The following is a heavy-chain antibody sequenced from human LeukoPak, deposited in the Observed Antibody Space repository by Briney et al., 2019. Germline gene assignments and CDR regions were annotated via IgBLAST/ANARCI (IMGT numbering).Heavy chain of an antibody. CDR2: ISWNSGSI. CDR1: GFTFDDYA. V-gene: IGHV3-9*03. CDR3: ARERSYYYDSSGYFHCAGSHFDY. J-gene: IGHJ4*02. D-gene: IGHD3-22*01. Sequence: PGRSLRLSCAAAGFTFDDYAMHWVRQAPGKGLEWVSGISWNSGSIGYADSVKGRFTISRDNAKNSLYLQMNSRRAEDMALYYCARERSYYYDSSGYFHCAGSHFDYWGQGTLVTVSS.